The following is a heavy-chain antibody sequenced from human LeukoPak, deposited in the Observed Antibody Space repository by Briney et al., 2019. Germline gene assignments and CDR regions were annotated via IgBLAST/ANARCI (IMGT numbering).Heavy chain of an antibody. CDR2: ISGSGGST. CDR3: AKDYYDSSGYSGIDY. Sequence: GGSLRLSCAASGFTFSSYAMSWVRQAPGKGLEWVSAISGSGGSTYYADSVKGRFTISRDNSKNTLYLQMNGLRAEDTAVYYRAKDYYDSSGYSGIDYWGQGTLVTVSS. J-gene: IGHJ4*02. CDR1: GFTFSSYA. V-gene: IGHV3-23*01. D-gene: IGHD3-22*01.